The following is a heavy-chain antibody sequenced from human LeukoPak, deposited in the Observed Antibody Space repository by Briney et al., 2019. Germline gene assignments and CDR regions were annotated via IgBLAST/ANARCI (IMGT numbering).Heavy chain of an antibody. J-gene: IGHJ4*02. Sequence: PSETLSLTCTVSGGSISSYYWSWIRQPPGKGLEWIGYIYYSGSTNYNPSLKSRVTISVDTFKNQFSLKLSSVTAADTAVYYCARSPRSGVAGYAFDYWGQGTLVTVSS. V-gene: IGHV4-59*01. CDR1: GGSISSYY. D-gene: IGHD6-19*01. CDR3: ARSPRSGVAGYAFDY. CDR2: IYYSGST.